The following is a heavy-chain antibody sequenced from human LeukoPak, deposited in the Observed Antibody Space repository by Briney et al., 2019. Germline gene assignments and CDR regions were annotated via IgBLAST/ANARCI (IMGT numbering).Heavy chain of an antibody. V-gene: IGHV1-18*01. J-gene: IGHJ3*02. Sequence: ASVKVSCKASGYTFTKYGISWVRQAPGQGLEWLGWISAYNGDTNYAQKFQGRVTMTTDTSTSTAYMEVRSLRSEDTAVYYCATDPRGYSYGWGAFDIWGQGTMVTVSS. CDR3: ATDPRGYSYGWGAFDI. CDR2: ISAYNGDT. D-gene: IGHD5-18*01. CDR1: GYTFTKYG.